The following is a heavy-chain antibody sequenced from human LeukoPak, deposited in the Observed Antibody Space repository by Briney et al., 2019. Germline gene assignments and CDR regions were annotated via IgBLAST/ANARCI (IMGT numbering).Heavy chain of an antibody. D-gene: IGHD2/OR15-2a*01. CDR3: ARHGPFPSFQVGYFDY. V-gene: IGHV4-59*08. CDR2: IYYSGST. CDR1: GGSISSYY. Sequence: PSETLSLTCTVSGGSISSYYWSWIRQPPGKGLEWIGYIYYSGSTGYNPSLKSRVTISVDTSKNQFSLKLSSVTAADTAVYYCARHGPFPSFQVGYFDYWGQGTLVTVSS. J-gene: IGHJ4*02.